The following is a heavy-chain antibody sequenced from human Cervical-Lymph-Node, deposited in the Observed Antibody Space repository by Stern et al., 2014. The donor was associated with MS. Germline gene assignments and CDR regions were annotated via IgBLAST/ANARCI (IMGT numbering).Heavy chain of an antibody. CDR2: FNPNSGST. J-gene: IGHJ3*02. V-gene: IGHV1-2*06. CDR1: GYTFTAYY. D-gene: IGHD2-15*01. Sequence: QVQLVQSGAEVKKPGASLNVYCKASGYTFTAYYIHWVRQAPGQGLEWMGRFNPNSGSTNYPQNFQGRVTMTRDTSINTAYMELSGLRSDDTAVYYCARSSFSEGFTRALDIWGQGTLVTVSS. CDR3: ARSSFSEGFTRALDI.